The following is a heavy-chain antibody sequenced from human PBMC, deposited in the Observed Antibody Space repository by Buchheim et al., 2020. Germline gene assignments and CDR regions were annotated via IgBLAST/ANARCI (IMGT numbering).Heavy chain of an antibody. V-gene: IGHV4-4*02. D-gene: IGHD2-21*01. CDR3: ARIPYYYYYGLDV. Sequence: QVQLQESGPGLVKPSGTLSLTCDVSGGSISSNYWWSWVRQPPGMGLEWIGEIYHSWSTNYNPSLKRRFTISVDKSKNQFSLKLTSVTAADTAVYYCARIPYYYYYGLDVWGQGTT. CDR1: GGSISSNYW. CDR2: IYHSWST. J-gene: IGHJ6*02.